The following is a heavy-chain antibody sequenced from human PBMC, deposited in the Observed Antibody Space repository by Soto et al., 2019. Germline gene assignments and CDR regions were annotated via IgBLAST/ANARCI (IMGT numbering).Heavy chain of an antibody. J-gene: IGHJ4*02. V-gene: IGHV3-74*01. Sequence: EVQLVQSAGGSVQTGGSLRLSCAASGFTFTNYWMHWVRQVPGKGLVWVSRIDGVGAGTSYSDSVRGRFTISRDNAENMLYLQMNSLRAEDTAVYYCITVVEYWGQGTLVTVSS. D-gene: IGHD1-20*01. CDR3: ITVVEY. CDR2: IDGVGAGT. CDR1: GFTFTNYW.